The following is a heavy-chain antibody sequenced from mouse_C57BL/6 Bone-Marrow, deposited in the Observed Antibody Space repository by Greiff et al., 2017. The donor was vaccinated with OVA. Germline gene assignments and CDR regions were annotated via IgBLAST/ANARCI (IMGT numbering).Heavy chain of an antibody. D-gene: IGHD2-1*01. CDR1: GYTFTSYW. J-gene: IGHJ4*01. V-gene: IGHV1-61*01. CDR3: ASNYVPFYAMDY. Sequence: VQLQQPGAELVRPGSSVKLSCKASGYTFTSYWMDWVKQRPGQGLEWIGNIYPSDSETHYNQKFKDKATLTVDKSSSTAYMQLSSLTSEDSAVYYGASNYVPFYAMDYWGQGTSVTVSS. CDR2: IYPSDSET.